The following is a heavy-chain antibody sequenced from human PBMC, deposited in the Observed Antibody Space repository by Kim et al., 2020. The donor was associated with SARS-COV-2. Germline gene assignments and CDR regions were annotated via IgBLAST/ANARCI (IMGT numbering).Heavy chain of an antibody. J-gene: IGHJ1*01. CDR2: IYSDGRIT. CDR1: GFTFSNYV. CDR3: ARAGDYARSGYYGFFDH. Sequence: GGSLRLSCAASGFTFSNYVMHWVRQTPGEGLVWVSRIYSDGRITDYADSVKGRFTISRDNSKNTLYLHMNSLRPEDTAVYYCARAGDYARSGYYGFFDHWRGGAVAAVSS. D-gene: IGHD3-22*01. V-gene: IGHV3-74*01.